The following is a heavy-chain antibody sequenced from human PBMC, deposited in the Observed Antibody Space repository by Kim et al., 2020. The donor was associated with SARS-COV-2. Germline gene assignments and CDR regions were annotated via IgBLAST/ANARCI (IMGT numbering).Heavy chain of an antibody. CDR2: IRSKADGGTA. Sequence: GGSLRLSCAASGFTFTKVWLSWVRQAPGKGLEWVGRIRSKADGGTADYAAPVKGRFTISRDDSKNTLYLLMNGLRAEDTAFYHCTTDYERIGGLCDGETCYPASLWGQGTLVTVSS. J-gene: IGHJ4*02. CDR1: GFTFTKVW. V-gene: IGHV3-15*01. CDR3: TTDYERIGGLCDGETCYPASL. D-gene: IGHD2-21*01.